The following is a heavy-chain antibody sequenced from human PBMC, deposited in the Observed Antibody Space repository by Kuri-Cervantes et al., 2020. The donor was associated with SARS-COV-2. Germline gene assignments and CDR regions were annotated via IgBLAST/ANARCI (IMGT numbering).Heavy chain of an antibody. Sequence: ASVKVSCKVSGYTLTELSMHWVRQAPGKGLEWMGGFDPEDGETIYAQKFQGRVTMTEDTSTDTAYMELSSLRSEDTAVYYCARESDSNYAINYYYGMDVWGQGTTVTVSS. CDR3: ARESDSNYAINYYYGMDV. CDR1: GYTLTELS. D-gene: IGHD4-11*01. V-gene: IGHV1-24*01. CDR2: FDPEDGET. J-gene: IGHJ6*02.